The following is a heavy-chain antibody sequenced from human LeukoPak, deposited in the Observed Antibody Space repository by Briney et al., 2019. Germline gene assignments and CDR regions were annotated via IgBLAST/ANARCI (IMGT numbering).Heavy chain of an antibody. CDR3: ARASFSPRVLLWFEITFDP. V-gene: IGHV4-39*07. D-gene: IGHD3-10*01. Sequence: SETLSLTCTVSGGSISSSSYYWGWIRQPPGKGLEWIGSIYYSGSTYYNPSLKSRVTISVDTSKNHFSLELSSVTAADTAVYYCARASFSPRVLLWFEITFDPWGQGTLVTVSS. CDR2: IYYSGST. J-gene: IGHJ5*02. CDR1: GGSISSSSYY.